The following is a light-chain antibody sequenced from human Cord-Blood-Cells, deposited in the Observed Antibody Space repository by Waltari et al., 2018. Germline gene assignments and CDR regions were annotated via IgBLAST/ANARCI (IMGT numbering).Light chain of an antibody. CDR3: QQRSNWPPIT. V-gene: IGKV3-11*01. J-gene: IGKJ5*01. CDR1: QSVSSY. Sequence: QSPATLSLSPGERATLSCRASQSVSSYLAWYQQKPGQAPRLLIYDASNRATGIPARFSGSGSGTDFTLTISSLEPEDFAVYYCQQRSNWPPITFGQGTRLEIK. CDR2: DAS.